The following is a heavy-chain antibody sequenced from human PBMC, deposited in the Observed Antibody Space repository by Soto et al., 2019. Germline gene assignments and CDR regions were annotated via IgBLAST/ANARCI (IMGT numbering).Heavy chain of an antibody. J-gene: IGHJ6*02. Sequence: LRLSCAASGFTFSDYGMSLVRRATGKGQEWVSGIGGDGSNTEYVDSVRGRFTVSRDNSRNTLFLQMDSLRPDDTAVYYCARGKPLPQTPAYYYYYGMDVWGQGTTVTVSS. CDR3: ARGKPLPQTPAYYYYYGMDV. CDR1: GFTFSDYG. CDR2: IGGDGSNT. V-gene: IGHV3-23*01.